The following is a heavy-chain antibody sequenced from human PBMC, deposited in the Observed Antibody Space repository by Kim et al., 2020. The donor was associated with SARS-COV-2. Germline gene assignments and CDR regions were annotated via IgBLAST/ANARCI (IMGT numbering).Heavy chain of an antibody. CDR3: ARIYCSGGSCPSYYFDY. V-gene: IGHV4-31*03. Sequence: SETLSLTCTVSGGSISSGGYYWSWIRQHPGKGLEWIGYIYYSGSTYYNPSLKSRVTISVDTSKNQFSLKLSSVTAADTAVYYCARIYCSGGSCPSYYFDYWGQGTLVTVSS. J-gene: IGHJ4*02. CDR1: GGSISSGGYY. D-gene: IGHD2-15*01. CDR2: IYYSGST.